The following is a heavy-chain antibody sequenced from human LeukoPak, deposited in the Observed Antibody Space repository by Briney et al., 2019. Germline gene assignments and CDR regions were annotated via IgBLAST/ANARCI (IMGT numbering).Heavy chain of an antibody. CDR1: GGSFSGYY. D-gene: IGHD6-13*01. Sequence: PSETLSLTCAVYGGSFSGYYWSWIRQPPGKGLEWIGEINHSGSTNYNPSLKSRVTISVDTSKNQSSLKLSSVTAADTAVYYCARGEGIAAAADSFDYWGQGTLVTVSS. CDR2: INHSGST. CDR3: ARGEGIAAAADSFDY. J-gene: IGHJ4*02. V-gene: IGHV4-34*01.